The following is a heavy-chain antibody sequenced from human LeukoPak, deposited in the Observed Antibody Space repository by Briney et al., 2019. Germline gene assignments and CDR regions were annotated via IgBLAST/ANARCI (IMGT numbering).Heavy chain of an antibody. V-gene: IGHV3-53*01. CDR1: GFTVSSNY. CDR3: ARDFLENTVTSDY. CDR2: IYSGGST. Sequence: PGGSLRLSCAASGFTVSSNYMSWVRQAPGKGLEWVSVIYSGGSTYYADSVKGRFTISRDNSKNTLYLQMNSLRAEDTAVYYCARDFLENTVTSDYWGQGTLVTVSS. J-gene: IGHJ4*02. D-gene: IGHD4-17*01.